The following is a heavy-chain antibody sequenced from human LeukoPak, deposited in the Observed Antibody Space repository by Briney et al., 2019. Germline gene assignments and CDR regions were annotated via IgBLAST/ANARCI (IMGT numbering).Heavy chain of an antibody. V-gene: IGHV3-7*01. J-gene: IGHJ3*02. CDR2: IKQDGSEK. Sequence: HSGGSLRLSCAASGFTFSSYWMSWVRQAPGKGLEWVANIKQDGSEKYYVDSVKGRFTISRDNAKNSLYLQMNSLRAEDTAVYYRAREKYYYGPGSYSAFDIWGQGTMVTVSS. CDR3: AREKYYYGPGSYSAFDI. D-gene: IGHD3-10*01. CDR1: GFTFSSYW.